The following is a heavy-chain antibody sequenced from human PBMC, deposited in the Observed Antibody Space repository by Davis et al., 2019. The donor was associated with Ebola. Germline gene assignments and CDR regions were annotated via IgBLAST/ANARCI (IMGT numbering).Heavy chain of an antibody. J-gene: IGHJ4*02. Sequence: PGGSLRLSCAASGFTFDDYAMHWVRQAPGKGLEWVSGFSWNSAGIGYADSVKGRFTISRDNAKNSLYLQMNSLRPEDTALYYCAKDKGMVGASYFDYWGQGTLVTVSS. CDR1: GFTFDDYA. CDR2: FSWNSAGI. CDR3: AKDKGMVGASYFDY. V-gene: IGHV3-9*01. D-gene: IGHD1-26*01.